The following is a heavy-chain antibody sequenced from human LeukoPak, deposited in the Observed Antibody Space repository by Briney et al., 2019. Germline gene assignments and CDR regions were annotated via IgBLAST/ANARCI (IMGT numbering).Heavy chain of an antibody. D-gene: IGHD6-13*01. J-gene: IGHJ6*02. CDR1: GFTFSSYA. V-gene: IGHV3-30-3*01. CDR3: VRVGSYSSSWYYYYYGMDV. Sequence: GSLRLSCAASGFTFSSYAMHWVRQAPGKGLEWVAVISYDGSNKYYADSVKGRFTISRDNSKNTLYLQMNSLRAEDTAVYYCVRVGSYSSSWYYYYYGMDVWGQGTTVTVSS. CDR2: ISYDGSNK.